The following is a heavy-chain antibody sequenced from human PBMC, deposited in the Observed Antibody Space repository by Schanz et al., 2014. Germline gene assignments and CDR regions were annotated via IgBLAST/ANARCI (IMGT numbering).Heavy chain of an antibody. D-gene: IGHD1-1*01. Sequence: QVQLVESGGGVVQPGTSLILSCSVSGFSLNTYGIHWFRQPAGKGLEWVALISNDGSIKYYADSVKGRFTISRDNAKNSLYLQMNSLRADDTAVYFCARAHGNNWYGKGLDYWGQGTQVTVSS. J-gene: IGHJ4*02. V-gene: IGHV3-30*19. CDR1: GFSLNTYG. CDR3: ARAHGNNWYGKGLDY. CDR2: ISNDGSIK.